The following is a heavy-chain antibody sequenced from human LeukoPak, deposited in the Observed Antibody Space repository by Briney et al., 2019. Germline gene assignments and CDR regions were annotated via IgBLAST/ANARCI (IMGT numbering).Heavy chain of an antibody. Sequence: GGSLRLSCAASGFTFSSYWMHWVRQAPGKGLVWVSRINSDGSSTSYADSVKGRFTISRDNAKNSLYLQMNSLRAEDTAVYYCARVGDYVWGSYRSRIDYWGQGTLVTVSS. CDR1: GFTFSSYW. D-gene: IGHD3-16*02. CDR2: INSDGSST. CDR3: ARVGDYVWGSYRSRIDY. J-gene: IGHJ4*02. V-gene: IGHV3-74*01.